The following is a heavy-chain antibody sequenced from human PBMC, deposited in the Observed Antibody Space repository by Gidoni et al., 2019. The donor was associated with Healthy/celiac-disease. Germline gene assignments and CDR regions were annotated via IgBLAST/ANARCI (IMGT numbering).Heavy chain of an antibody. D-gene: IGHD1-1*01. V-gene: IGHV3-30*18. CDR2: ISYDGSNK. Sequence: QVQLVESGGGVVQPGRSLRLSCAASGFTFRSYGMHWVRQAPGKGLEWVAVISYDGSNKYYADSVKGRFTISRDNSKNTLYLQMNSLRAEDTAVYYCAKDSQAGTVCMDVWGQGTTVTVSS. CDR1: GFTFRSYG. J-gene: IGHJ6*02. CDR3: AKDSQAGTVCMDV.